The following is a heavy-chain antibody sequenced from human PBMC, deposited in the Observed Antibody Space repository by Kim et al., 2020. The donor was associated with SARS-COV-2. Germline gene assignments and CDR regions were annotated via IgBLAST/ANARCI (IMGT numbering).Heavy chain of an antibody. Sequence: GGSLRLSCAASGFTFSSYAMSWVRQAPGKGLEWVSAISGSGGSTYYADSVKGRFTISRDNSKNTLYLQMNSLRAEDTAVYYCAKGITMVQGVIYRYYYYYMDVWGKGTTVTVSS. V-gene: IGHV3-23*01. CDR3: AKGITMVQGVIYRYYYYYMDV. D-gene: IGHD3-10*01. J-gene: IGHJ6*03. CDR2: ISGSGGST. CDR1: GFTFSSYA.